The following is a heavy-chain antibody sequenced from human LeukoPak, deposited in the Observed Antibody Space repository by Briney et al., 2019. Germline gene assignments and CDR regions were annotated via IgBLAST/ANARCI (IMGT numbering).Heavy chain of an antibody. CDR1: GFTFRSYA. CDR3: AKGGGYSYGRNWFDP. D-gene: IGHD5-18*01. Sequence: GGSLRLSCAASGFTFRSYAMSWVRQAPGKGLEWVSAISGSGGSTYYADSVKGRFTISRDNSKNTLYLQMNSLRAEDTAVYYCAKGGGYSYGRNWFDPWGQGTLVTVSS. V-gene: IGHV3-23*01. CDR2: ISGSGGST. J-gene: IGHJ5*02.